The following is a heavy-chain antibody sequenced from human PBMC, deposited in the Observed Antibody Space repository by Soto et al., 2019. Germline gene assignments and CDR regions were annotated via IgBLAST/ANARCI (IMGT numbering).Heavy chain of an antibody. CDR1: GLTLTRDS. Sequence: SCEASGLTLTRDSGNWVRQAPGKGLEWVSSISSTTNYIYYADSMKGRFTVSRDNAKNSVYLEMNSLSAEDTALYYCARESEDLTSSFDYWGQRTLGTVYS. J-gene: IGHJ4*02. CDR3: ARESEDLTSSFDY. CDR2: ISSTTNYI. V-gene: IGHV3-21*01.